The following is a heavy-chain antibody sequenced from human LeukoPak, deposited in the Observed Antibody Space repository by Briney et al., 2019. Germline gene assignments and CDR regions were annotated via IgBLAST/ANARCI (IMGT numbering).Heavy chain of an antibody. D-gene: IGHD3-3*01. Sequence: GGSLRLSCAASGFTFSSYAMHWVRQAPGKGLEWVAVISYDGSNKYYADSVKGRFTISRDNSKNTLYLQMNSLRAEDTAVYYCDPTFLEWTYNWGLGTLVTVSS. CDR3: DPTFLEWTYN. V-gene: IGHV3-30-3*01. CDR2: ISYDGSNK. J-gene: IGHJ4*02. CDR1: GFTFSSYA.